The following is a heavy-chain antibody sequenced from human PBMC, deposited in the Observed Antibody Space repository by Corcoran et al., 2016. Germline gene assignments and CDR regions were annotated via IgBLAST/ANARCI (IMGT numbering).Heavy chain of an antibody. CDR2: ISSSGSTI. Sequence: QVQLVESGGGLVKPGGSLRLSCAVSGFTFSDYYMSWIRQAPGKGLEWVSYISSSGSTIYYADSVKGRFTISRDNAKNSLYLQMNSLRVEDTAVYYCARDRIFGAVISLIRGMDVWGQGTLVTVSS. CDR3: ARDRIFGAVISLIRGMDV. J-gene: IGHJ4*02. V-gene: IGHV3-11*01. CDR1: GFTFSDYY. D-gene: IGHD3-3*01.